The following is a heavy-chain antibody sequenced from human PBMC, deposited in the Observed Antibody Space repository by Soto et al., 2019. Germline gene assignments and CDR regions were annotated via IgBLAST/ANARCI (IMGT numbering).Heavy chain of an antibody. V-gene: IGHV3-23*01. CDR2: ISGSGGST. Sequence: PVGSLRLSCAGSVVTFSSYAMSCVRHSPGKWLEWVSTISGSGGSTYYADSVKGRFTISRDNSKNTLYLQINGLRAEDTAVYYCAKGYRDIVVVVAATPVLYWGQGALVTVS. CDR1: VVTFSSYA. D-gene: IGHD2-15*01. CDR3: AKGYRDIVVVVAATPVLY. J-gene: IGHJ4*02.